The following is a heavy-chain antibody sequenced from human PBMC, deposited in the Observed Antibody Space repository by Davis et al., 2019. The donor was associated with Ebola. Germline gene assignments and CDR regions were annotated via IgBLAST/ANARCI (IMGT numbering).Heavy chain of an antibody. Sequence: ASVKVSCKASGYTFTTYGISWVRQAPGQGLEWMGWISAYTGDTNYAQKFQGRVTMTTDTSTSTAYMELRSLRSDDTAVYYCARDVVVVAATDWFDPWGQGTLVTVSS. D-gene: IGHD2-15*01. CDR3: ARDVVVVAATDWFDP. CDR2: ISAYTGDT. V-gene: IGHV1-18*01. CDR1: GYTFTTYG. J-gene: IGHJ5*02.